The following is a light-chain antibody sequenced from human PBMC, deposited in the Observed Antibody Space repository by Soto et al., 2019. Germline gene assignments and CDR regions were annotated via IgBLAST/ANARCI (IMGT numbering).Light chain of an antibody. CDR2: DAS. CDR3: QQRSNWPPTWT. V-gene: IGKV3-11*01. CDR1: QSVSTY. J-gene: IGKJ1*01. Sequence: EIVLTQSPATLSLSPGQRATLSCRASQSVSTYLAWYQQKPGQAPRLLIYDASTRATGIPARFSGSGSGTDFTLTISSLEPEDFAVYYCQQRSNWPPTWTFGQGTKVEFK.